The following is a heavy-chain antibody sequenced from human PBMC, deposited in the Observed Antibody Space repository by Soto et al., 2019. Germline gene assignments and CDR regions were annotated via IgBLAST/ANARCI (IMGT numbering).Heavy chain of an antibody. Sequence: QVQLVQSGAEVKKPGASVKVSCKASGYTFTSYGISWVRQAPGQGLEWMGWISAYNGNTNYAQKLQGRVTMTTDTAXXTDNMELRSLRSDDTAVYYCARNGYSSGREGWFDPWGQGTLVTVSS. V-gene: IGHV1-18*01. CDR2: ISAYNGNT. J-gene: IGHJ5*02. CDR1: GYTFTSYG. D-gene: IGHD6-19*01. CDR3: ARNGYSSGREGWFDP.